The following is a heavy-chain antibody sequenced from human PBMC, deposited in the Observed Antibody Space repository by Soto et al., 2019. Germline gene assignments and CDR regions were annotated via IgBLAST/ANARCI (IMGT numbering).Heavy chain of an antibody. J-gene: IGHJ6*02. Sequence: GGSLRLSCAASGFTFSSYAMHWVRQAPGKGLEWVAVISYDGSNKYYADSVKGRFTISRDNSKNTLYLQMNSLRAEDTAVYYCARDLLVVVSAYHYYGMDVWGQGTTVTVPS. CDR1: GFTFSSYA. CDR2: ISYDGSNK. CDR3: ARDLLVVVSAYHYYGMDV. V-gene: IGHV3-30-3*01. D-gene: IGHD2-21*02.